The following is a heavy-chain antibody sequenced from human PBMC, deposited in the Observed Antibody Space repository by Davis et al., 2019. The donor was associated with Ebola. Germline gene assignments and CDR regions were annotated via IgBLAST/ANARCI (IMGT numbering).Heavy chain of an antibody. J-gene: IGHJ4*02. V-gene: IGHV3-23*01. D-gene: IGHD3-22*01. CDR1: GFTFSSYA. CDR2: ISGSGGST. CDR3: AKDMAYDSSGQADY. Sequence: GESLKISCAASGFTFSSYAMSWVRQAPGKGLEWVSAISGSGGSTYYADSVKGRFTISRDNSKNTLYLQMNSLRAEDTAVYYCAKDMAYDSSGQADYWGQGTLVTVSS.